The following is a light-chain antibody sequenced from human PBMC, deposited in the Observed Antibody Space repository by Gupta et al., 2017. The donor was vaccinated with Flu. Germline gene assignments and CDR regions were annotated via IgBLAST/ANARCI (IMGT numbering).Light chain of an antibody. CDR2: GAS. J-gene: IGKJ1*01. Sequence: ELVFTQSPGTLSWSPGERATLSCRASQSVYSDYLAWYQQKPGQAPRLLIYGASSRATDIPDRFSGSGSGAAFTLTIRRLAPADFAVYSCQQSGGSPRTFGQGTKVEIK. CDR1: QSVYSDY. CDR3: QQSGGSPRT. V-gene: IGKV3-20*01.